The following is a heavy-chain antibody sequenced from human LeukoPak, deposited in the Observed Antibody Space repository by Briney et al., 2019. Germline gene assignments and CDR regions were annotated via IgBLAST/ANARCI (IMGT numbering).Heavy chain of an antibody. D-gene: IGHD4-17*01. Sequence: GGSLRLSCAASGFTFSSYEMNWVRQAPGKGLEWVSYISSSGSTIYYADSVKGRFTISRDNAKNSLYLQMNSLRAEDTAVYYCARGPGDGDRFDYWGQGTLVTVSS. CDR2: ISSSGSTI. J-gene: IGHJ4*02. CDR1: GFTFSSYE. CDR3: ARGPGDGDRFDY. V-gene: IGHV3-48*03.